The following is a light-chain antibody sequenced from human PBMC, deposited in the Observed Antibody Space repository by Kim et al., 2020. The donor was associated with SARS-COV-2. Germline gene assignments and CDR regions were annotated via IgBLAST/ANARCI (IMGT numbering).Light chain of an antibody. CDR2: DAS. Sequence: EIVLTQSPGTLSLSPGERATLSCRASQSVSSDYLAWYQQKPGQAPRLLIYDASSRATGIPDRISGSGSGTDFTLTISRLESEDFGVYYCQQYGNSPKTFGQGTKVDIK. CDR1: QSVSSDY. V-gene: IGKV3-20*01. J-gene: IGKJ1*01. CDR3: QQYGNSPKT.